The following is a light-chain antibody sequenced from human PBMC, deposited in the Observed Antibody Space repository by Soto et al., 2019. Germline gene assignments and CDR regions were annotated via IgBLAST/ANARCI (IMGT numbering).Light chain of an antibody. CDR3: CSFAGSNTFWV. CDR1: NSYVGNYNL. CDR2: EVT. V-gene: IGLV2-23*02. Sequence: QSALTQPASVSGSPGQSITISCTGTNSYVGNYNLVSWYQHHPGEAPKLLIYEVTKRPSGVSNRFSGSKSGNTASLTISGLQAEDDGDYYCCSFAGSNTFWVFGGGTKLTVL. J-gene: IGLJ3*02.